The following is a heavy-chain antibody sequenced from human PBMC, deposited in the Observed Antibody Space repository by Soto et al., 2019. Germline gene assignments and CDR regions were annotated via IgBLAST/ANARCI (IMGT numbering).Heavy chain of an antibody. Sequence: GSLQLCCAASGFTFSSYAMHGVRQAPGKGLEWVAVISYDGSNKYYADSVKGRFTISRDNSKNTLYLQMNSLRAEDTAVYYCAREPLVLRFLEWLPNYGMDVWGQGTTVTVS. D-gene: IGHD3-3*01. CDR2: ISYDGSNK. J-gene: IGHJ6*02. V-gene: IGHV3-30-3*01. CDR3: AREPLVLRFLEWLPNYGMDV. CDR1: GFTFSSYA.